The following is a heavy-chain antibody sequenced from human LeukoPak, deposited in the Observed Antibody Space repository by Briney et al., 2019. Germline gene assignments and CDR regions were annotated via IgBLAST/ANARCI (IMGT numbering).Heavy chain of an antibody. CDR1: GFTFGDYA. CDR3: TREHGVDTAMVTIPYYYMDV. CDR2: IRSKAYGGTT. D-gene: IGHD5-18*01. V-gene: IGHV3-49*03. Sequence: GGSLRLSCTASGFTFGDYAMSWFRQAPGKGLEWVGFIRSKAYGGTTEYAASVKGRFTISRDDSKSIAYLQMNSLKTEDTAVYYCTREHGVDTAMVTIPYYYMDVWGKGTTVTVSS. J-gene: IGHJ6*03.